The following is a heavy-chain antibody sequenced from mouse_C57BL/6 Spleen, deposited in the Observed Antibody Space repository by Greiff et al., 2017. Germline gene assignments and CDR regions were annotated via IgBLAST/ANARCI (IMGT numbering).Heavy chain of an antibody. D-gene: IGHD2-4*01. V-gene: IGHV1-64*01. J-gene: IGHJ4*01. CDR2: IHPNSGST. CDR3: ARTRYDYAMDY. Sequence: VQLQQPGAELVKPGASVKLSCKASGYTFTSYWMHWVKQRPGQGLEWIGMIHPNSGSTNYNEKFTSKATLTVDKSSSTAYMQLSSLTSEDAAVYYCARTRYDYAMDYWGQGTSVTVSS. CDR1: GYTFTSYW.